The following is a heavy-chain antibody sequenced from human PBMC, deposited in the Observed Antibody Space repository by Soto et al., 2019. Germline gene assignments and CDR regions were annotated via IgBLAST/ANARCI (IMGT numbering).Heavy chain of an antibody. J-gene: IGHJ6*02. Sequence: PVVLLRLSCAASGFTFSGYGRRWVRQAPCKGLEWVAVISYDGRNKYYADSVKGRFTISRDNSKNTLYLQMSSLRPEDTAVYYCVKDGSSSWPYYYGMDVWGQGTTVTVSS. CDR3: VKDGSSSWPYYYGMDV. CDR1: GFTFSGYG. V-gene: IGHV3-30*18. D-gene: IGHD6-13*01. CDR2: ISYDGRNK.